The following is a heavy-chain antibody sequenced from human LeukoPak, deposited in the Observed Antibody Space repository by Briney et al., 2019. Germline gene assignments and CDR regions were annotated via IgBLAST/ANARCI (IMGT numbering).Heavy chain of an antibody. Sequence: GASVKVSCKASGYTFTGYYIHWVRQAPGQGLEWMGWINPNTGGTNYAQRFQGRVTMTRDTSISTAYMELSRLISDDTAVYYCARGQCSSTSCPGDYWGQGNLVTIAS. CDR1: GYTFTGYY. D-gene: IGHD2-2*01. CDR3: ARGQCSSTSCPGDY. CDR2: INPNTGGT. V-gene: IGHV1-2*02. J-gene: IGHJ4*02.